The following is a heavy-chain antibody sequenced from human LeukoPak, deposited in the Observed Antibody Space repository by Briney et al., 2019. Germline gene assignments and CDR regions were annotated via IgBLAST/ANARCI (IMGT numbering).Heavy chain of an antibody. Sequence: ASVKVSCKASGYTFTSYDINWVRQAPGQGLEWMGWINPNSGGTNYAQKFQGRVTMTRDTSISTAYMELSRLRSDDTAVYYCARDFWSGYYYFDYWGQGTLVTVSS. CDR2: INPNSGGT. CDR3: ARDFWSGYYYFDY. V-gene: IGHV1-2*02. J-gene: IGHJ4*02. D-gene: IGHD3-3*01. CDR1: GYTFTSYD.